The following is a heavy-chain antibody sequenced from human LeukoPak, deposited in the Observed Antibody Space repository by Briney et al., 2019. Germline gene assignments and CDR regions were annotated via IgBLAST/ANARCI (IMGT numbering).Heavy chain of an antibody. CDR1: GYTFTSYY. CDR3: ARTCSSTSCYRLGWFDP. Sequence: EASVKVSCKASGYTFTSYYMHWVRQAPGQGLEWMGIINPSGGSTSYAQKFQGRVTMTRDTSTSTVYMELSSLRSEDTAVYYCARTCSSTSCYRLGWFDPWGQGTLVTVSS. CDR2: INPSGGST. J-gene: IGHJ5*02. V-gene: IGHV1-46*01. D-gene: IGHD2-2*02.